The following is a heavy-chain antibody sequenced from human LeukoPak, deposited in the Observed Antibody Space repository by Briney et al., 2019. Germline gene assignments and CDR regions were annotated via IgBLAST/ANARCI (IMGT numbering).Heavy chain of an antibody. CDR2: ISYDGSNK. D-gene: IGHD3-3*01. J-gene: IGHJ6*02. V-gene: IGHV3-30*03. CDR3: AAAYFGVDQYYYGMDV. Sequence: PGGSLRLSCSASGFTFSSYAMHWVRQAPGKGLEWVAVISYDGSNKYFADSVKGRFTISRDNSKNTLYLQMNGLRAEDTAVYYCAAAYFGVDQYYYGMDVWGQGTTVTVSS. CDR1: GFTFSSYA.